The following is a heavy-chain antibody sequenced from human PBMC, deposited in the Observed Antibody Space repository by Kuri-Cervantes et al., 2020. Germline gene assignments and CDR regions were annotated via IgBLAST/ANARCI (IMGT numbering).Heavy chain of an antibody. CDR3: AIHRKAYYYDSSGRKNAFDI. J-gene: IGHJ3*02. V-gene: IGHV3-21*01. CDR1: GFTFSSYG. CDR2: ISSSSSYI. D-gene: IGHD3-22*01. Sequence: GESLKISCAASGFTFSSYGMHWVRQAPGKGLEWVSSISSSSSYIYYADSVKGRFTISRDNAKNSLYLQMNSLRAEDTAVYYRAIHRKAYYYDSSGRKNAFDIWGQETMVTVSS.